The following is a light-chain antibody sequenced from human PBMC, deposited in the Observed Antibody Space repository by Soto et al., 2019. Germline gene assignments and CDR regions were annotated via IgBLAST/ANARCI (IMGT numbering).Light chain of an antibody. V-gene: IGLV2-14*01. J-gene: IGLJ1*01. CDR1: SSDVGGYNY. CDR2: DVS. Sequence: QSVLTQPASVSGSPGQSITISCTGTSSDVGGYNYVSWYQQHPGKAPKLMIYDVSNRPSGVSNRFSGSKSGNTASLTISGLQAEDEADYYCSSYTCSSTLAYVFGTGTKVTVL. CDR3: SSYTCSSTLAYV.